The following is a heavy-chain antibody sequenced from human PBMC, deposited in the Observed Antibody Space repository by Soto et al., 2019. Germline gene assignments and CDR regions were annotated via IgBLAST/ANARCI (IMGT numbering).Heavy chain of an antibody. J-gene: IGHJ6*02. D-gene: IGHD3-10*02. Sequence: SGPTLVNPTETLTLTCTFSGFSLTSPGMCVILIGQPPGKALEWLALIERDDDDKYYSTSLKTRLTISKDTRKNQVVLTMANKDPADTGTYDCERYIRGPPMFNGMDVWGQGTTVTVSS. CDR3: ERYIRGPPMFNGMDV. CDR2: IERDDDDK. V-gene: IGHV2-70*13. CDR1: GFSLTSPGMC.